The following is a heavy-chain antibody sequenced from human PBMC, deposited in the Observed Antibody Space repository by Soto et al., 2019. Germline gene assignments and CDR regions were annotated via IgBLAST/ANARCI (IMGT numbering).Heavy chain of an antibody. V-gene: IGHV4-59*08. Sequence: ETLSLTCTVSGGSISSYYWSWIRQPPGKGLEWIGYIYYSGSTNYNPSLKSRVTISVDTSKNQFSLKLSSVTAADTAVYYCARLVSGSGVHFDDWGQGTLVTVSS. J-gene: IGHJ4*02. CDR1: GGSISSYY. CDR2: IYYSGST. CDR3: ARLVSGSGVHFDD. D-gene: IGHD2-8*01.